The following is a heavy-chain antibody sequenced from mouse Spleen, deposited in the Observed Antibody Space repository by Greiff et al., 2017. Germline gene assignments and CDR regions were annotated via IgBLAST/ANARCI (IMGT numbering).Heavy chain of an antibody. CDR1: GYSITSGYY. Sequence: EVKLMESGPGLVKPSQSLSLTCSVTGYSITSGYYWNWIRQFPGNKLEWMGYISYDGSNNYNPSLKNRISITRDTSKNQFFLKLNSVTTEDTATYYCARGRWDDWFAYWGQGTLVTVSA. D-gene: IGHD4-1*01. V-gene: IGHV3-6*02. CDR3: ARGRWDDWFAY. CDR2: ISYDGSN. J-gene: IGHJ3*01.